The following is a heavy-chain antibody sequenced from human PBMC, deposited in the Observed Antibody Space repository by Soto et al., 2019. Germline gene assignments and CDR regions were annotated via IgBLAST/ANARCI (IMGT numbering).Heavy chain of an antibody. CDR3: ARGDTMIVVAFDV. CDR2: IYHTGSS. CDR1: GGSISSGDYS. V-gene: IGHV4-30-2*01. D-gene: IGHD3-22*01. J-gene: IGHJ4*02. Sequence: TLSLTCAVSGGSISSGDYSWSWIRQPPGKVLEWIGYIYHTGSSFYNPSLRSRATISVDRSKNQFSLNLSSVTAADTAVYYCARGDTMIVVAFDVWGQGTLVTVSS.